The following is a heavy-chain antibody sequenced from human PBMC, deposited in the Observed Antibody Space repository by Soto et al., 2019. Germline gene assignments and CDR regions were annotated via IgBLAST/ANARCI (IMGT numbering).Heavy chain of an antibody. D-gene: IGHD4-17*01. V-gene: IGHV1-69*08. CDR2: IIPILGIA. CDR3: ARDRGGYGDYGDY. J-gene: IGHJ4*02. CDR1: GGTFSSYT. Sequence: QVQLVKSGAEVKKPGSSVKVSCKASGGTFSSYTISWVRQAPGQGLEWMGRIIPILGIANYAQKFQGRVTITADKSTSTAYMELSSLRSEDTAVYYCARDRGGYGDYGDYWGQGTLVTVSS.